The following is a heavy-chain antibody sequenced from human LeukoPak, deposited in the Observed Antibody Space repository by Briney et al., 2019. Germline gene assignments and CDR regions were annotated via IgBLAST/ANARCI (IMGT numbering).Heavy chain of an antibody. CDR3: ARGTYYYDSSGYYPFDY. V-gene: IGHV4-59*10. Sequence: SETLSLTCAVYGGSFSGYYWSWIRQPAGKGLEWIGRIYTSGSTNYNPSLKSRVTMSVDTSKNQFSLKLSSVTAADTAVYYCARGTYYYDSSGYYPFDYWGQGTLVTVSS. CDR1: GGSFSGYY. J-gene: IGHJ4*02. D-gene: IGHD3-22*01. CDR2: IYTSGST.